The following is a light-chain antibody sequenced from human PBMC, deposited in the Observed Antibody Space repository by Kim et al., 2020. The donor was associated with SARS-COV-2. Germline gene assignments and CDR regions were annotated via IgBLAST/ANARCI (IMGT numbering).Light chain of an antibody. CDR3: QQRST. J-gene: IGKJ3*01. CDR2: HAS. V-gene: IGKV3D-11*01. CDR1: QDISTY. Sequence: ATLSLSPGARATLSCRASQDISTYLAWYPHKPGQAPRLLIYHASNRATGIPARFSGSGSGTDFPLTISSLEPEDVAVYYCQQRSTFGPGTKVDIK.